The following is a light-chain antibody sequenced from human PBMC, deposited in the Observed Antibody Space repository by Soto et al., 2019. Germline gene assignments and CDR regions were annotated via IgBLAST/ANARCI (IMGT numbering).Light chain of an antibody. J-gene: IGLJ1*01. CDR1: SSGVGGYNF. CDR3: SSYTTSSTLV. CDR2: EVS. V-gene: IGLV2-14*03. Sequence: QSVLAQPASVFGSPGQSITISCTGTSSGVGGYNFVSWYQQHPGKAPKLMIYEVSSRPSGVSNRFSGSKSGNTASLTISGLQPGDEADYYCSSYTTSSTLVFGTGTKVTVL.